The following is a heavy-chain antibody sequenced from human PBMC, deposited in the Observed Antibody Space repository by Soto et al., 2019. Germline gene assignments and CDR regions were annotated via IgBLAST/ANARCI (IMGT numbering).Heavy chain of an antibody. CDR2: ISAYNGNT. V-gene: IGHV1-18*04. J-gene: IGHJ5*02. CDR3: ARDPSIAVAGTSFDWFDP. D-gene: IGHD6-19*01. CDR1: GYTFTSYG. Sequence: QVQLVQSGAEVKKPGASVKVSCKASGYTFTSYGISWVRQAPGQGLEWMGWISAYNGNTNYAQKLQGRVTMTTDTPTSTAYMELRSLRSDDTDVYYCARDPSIAVAGTSFDWFDPWGQGTLVTVSS.